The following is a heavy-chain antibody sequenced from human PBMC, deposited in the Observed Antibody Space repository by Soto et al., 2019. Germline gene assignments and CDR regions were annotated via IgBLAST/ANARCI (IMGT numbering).Heavy chain of an antibody. J-gene: IGHJ4*02. Sequence: QLVESGGGLAQPGGSLRLSCAASGLTLSRYWMSWVRQVPGKGLEWLANIKQDGSEKIYVDSVKGRFTISRDNAKNSLYLQMNSLRAEDTAFYYCARDHVLGAPTLDFWGQGTLVTVSS. CDR1: GLTLSRYW. CDR2: IKQDGSEK. V-gene: IGHV3-7*01. CDR3: ARDHVLGAPTLDF. D-gene: IGHD1-26*01.